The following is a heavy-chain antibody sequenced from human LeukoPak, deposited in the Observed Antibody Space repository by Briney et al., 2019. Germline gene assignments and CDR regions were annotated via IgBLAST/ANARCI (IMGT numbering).Heavy chain of an antibody. D-gene: IGHD3-10*01. CDR3: VMKFSGDYYYMDV. CDR1: GFSIGDYG. J-gene: IGHJ6*03. Sequence: GGSLRLSCAASGFSIGDYGMSWVRQTPEKGLEWVSGITWNGGSTGYADSVKGRFTISRDNAMNSLYLQMNSLRAEDTALYYCVMKFSGDYYYMDVWGKGTTVTVSS. V-gene: IGHV3-20*04. CDR2: ITWNGGST.